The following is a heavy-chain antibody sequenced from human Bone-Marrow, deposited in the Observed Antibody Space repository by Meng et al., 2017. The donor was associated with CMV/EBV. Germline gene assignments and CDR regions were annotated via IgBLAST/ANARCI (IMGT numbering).Heavy chain of an antibody. Sequence: QVQLQGSGPGLVKPSETLSLTCTVSGGSISSYYWSWIRQPAGKGLEWIGRIYTSGSTNYNPSLKSRVTRSVDTSKNQFSLKLSSVTAADTAVYYCARGDLAPLDETYYFDYWGQGTLVTVSS. V-gene: IGHV4-4*07. CDR1: GGSISSYY. D-gene: IGHD2-21*02. CDR2: IYTSGST. CDR3: ARGDLAPLDETYYFDY. J-gene: IGHJ4*02.